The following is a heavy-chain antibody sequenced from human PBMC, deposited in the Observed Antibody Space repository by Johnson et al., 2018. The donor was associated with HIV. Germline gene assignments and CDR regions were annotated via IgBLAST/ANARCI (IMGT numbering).Heavy chain of an antibody. Sequence: VQLVESGGGLVQPGGSLRLSCAASGFTFSSYDMHWVRQATGKGLEWVSGIGTAGDTYYPGSVKGRFTISRDNSKNTLYLQMNSLRAEDTAVYYCARVLYSLAYCGGDCYPSDAFDIWCQGTMVTVSS. J-gene: IGHJ3*02. CDR1: GFTFSSYD. CDR3: ARVLYSLAYCGGDCYPSDAFDI. D-gene: IGHD2-21*02. CDR2: IGTAGDT. V-gene: IGHV3-13*01.